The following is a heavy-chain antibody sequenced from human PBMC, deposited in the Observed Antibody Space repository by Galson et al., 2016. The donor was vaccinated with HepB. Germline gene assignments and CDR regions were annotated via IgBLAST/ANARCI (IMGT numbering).Heavy chain of an antibody. CDR2: IYYTGPT. CDR3: ARDTITVPRAFDF. J-gene: IGHJ4*02. Sequence: SETLSLTCSVSGGSISSYFYSWTRQSPGKGLEWIGYIYYTGPTSYNPSLESRVTISIDASKTQFSLTMTSVHAADTAVYYCARDTITVPRAFDFWGQGILVTVSS. D-gene: IGHD3-10*01. V-gene: IGHV4-59*01. CDR1: GGSISSYF.